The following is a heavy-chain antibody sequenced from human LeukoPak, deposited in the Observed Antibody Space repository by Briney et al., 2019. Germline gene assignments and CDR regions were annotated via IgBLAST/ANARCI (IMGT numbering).Heavy chain of an antibody. CDR1: GGSISSGSYY. CDR2: IYTSGST. D-gene: IGHD2-2*01. CDR3: ARGQGYCSSTSCYPPRGRRAEYFQH. J-gene: IGHJ1*01. V-gene: IGHV4-61*02. Sequence: NPSQTLSLTCTVSGGSISSGSYYWSWIRQPAGKGLEWIGRIYTSGSTNYNPSLKSRVTISVDTSKNQFSLKLSSVTAADTAVYYCARGQGYCSSTSCYPPRGRRAEYFQHWGQGTLVTVSS.